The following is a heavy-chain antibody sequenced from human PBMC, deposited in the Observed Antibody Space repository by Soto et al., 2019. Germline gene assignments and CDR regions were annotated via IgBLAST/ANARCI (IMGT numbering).Heavy chain of an antibody. Sequence: SETLSLTCTVSGGSVSSGSYYWSWIRQPPGKGLEWIGYIYYSGSTNYNPSLKSRVTISVDTSKNQFSLKLSSVTAADTAVYYCAREFVLTGFYGMDVWGQGTTVTVSS. CDR3: AREFVLTGFYGMDV. CDR1: GGSVSSGSYY. CDR2: IYYSGST. J-gene: IGHJ6*02. V-gene: IGHV4-61*01. D-gene: IGHD3-9*01.